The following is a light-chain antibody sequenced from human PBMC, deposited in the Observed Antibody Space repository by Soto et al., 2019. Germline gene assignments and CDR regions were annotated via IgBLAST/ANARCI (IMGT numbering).Light chain of an antibody. CDR1: QSISNY. V-gene: IGKV1-5*03. CDR2: KAS. CDR3: QRYNSYSEA. J-gene: IGKJ1*01. Sequence: DILMTQSPSSLSSSVGDRVTITCRASQSISNYLNWYKQKPGKAPKLLIYKASTLKSGVPSRFSGSGSGTEFTLTISSLQPDDFATYYCQRYNSYSEAFGQGTKWIS.